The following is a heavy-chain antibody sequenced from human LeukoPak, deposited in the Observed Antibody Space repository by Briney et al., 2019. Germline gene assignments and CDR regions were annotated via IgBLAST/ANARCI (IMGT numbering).Heavy chain of an antibody. CDR3: ARAGSYGDYYFDY. D-gene: IGHD4-17*01. J-gene: IGHJ4*02. CDR2: IYYSGST. CDR1: GGSISSGGYY. V-gene: IGHV4-31*03. Sequence: SEILSLTCTVSGGSISSGGYYWSWIRQHPGKGLEWIGYIYYSGSTYYNPSLKSRVTISVDTSKNQFSLKLSSVTAADTAVYYCARAGSYGDYYFDYWGQGTLVTVSS.